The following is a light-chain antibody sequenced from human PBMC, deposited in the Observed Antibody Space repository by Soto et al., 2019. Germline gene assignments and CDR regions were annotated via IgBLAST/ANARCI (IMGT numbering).Light chain of an antibody. CDR1: QSISSW. CDR3: LQDYNYPHT. Sequence: DIQMTQSPSTLSASVGDRVTITCRASQSISSWLAWYQQKPGKAPKLLIYDASSLESGVPSRFSGSGSGTEFTLTISSLQPDDFATYYCLQDYNYPHTFGPGTKVDIK. CDR2: DAS. V-gene: IGKV1-5*01. J-gene: IGKJ3*01.